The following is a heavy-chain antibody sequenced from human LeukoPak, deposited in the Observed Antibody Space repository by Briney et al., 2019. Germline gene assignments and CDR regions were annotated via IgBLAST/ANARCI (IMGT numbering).Heavy chain of an antibody. J-gene: IGHJ2*01. V-gene: IGHV4-38-2*01. CDR3: ARREWELMPLYWYFDL. Sequence: PSETLSLTCAVSGYSIGSGYYWGWIRQPPGKGLEWIGSIYHSGSTYYNPSLKSRVTISVDTSKNQFSLKLSSVTAADTAVYYCARREWELMPLYWYFDLWGRGTLVTVSS. CDR2: IYHSGST. D-gene: IGHD1-26*01. CDR1: GYSIGSGYY.